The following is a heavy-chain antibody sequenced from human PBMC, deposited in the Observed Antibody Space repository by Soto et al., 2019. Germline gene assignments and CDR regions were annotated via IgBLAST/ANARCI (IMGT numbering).Heavy chain of an antibody. J-gene: IGHJ3*02. D-gene: IGHD2-21*02. V-gene: IGHV4-59*01. CDR3: ARGVNRGSYCGGDCYSGHDAFDI. CDR1: GGSISSYY. CDR2: IYYSGST. Sequence: QVQLQESGPGLVKPSETLSLTCTVSGGSISSYYWSWIRQPTGKGLEWIGYIYYSGSTNYNPSLKSRVTISVDTSKNQVSLKLSSVTAADTAVYYCARGVNRGSYCGGDCYSGHDAFDIWGQGTMVTVSS.